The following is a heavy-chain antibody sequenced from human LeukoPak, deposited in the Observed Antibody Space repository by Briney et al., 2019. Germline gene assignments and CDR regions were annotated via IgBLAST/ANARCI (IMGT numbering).Heavy chain of an antibody. CDR2: ISVYSGDT. J-gene: IGHJ4*02. CDR3: ARAPAAGATRVDY. V-gene: IGHV1-18*01. CDR1: GYTFSSCG. D-gene: IGHD6-13*01. Sequence: GASVKVSCKASGYTFSSCGISWVRQAPGQGLEWMGWISVYSGDTKYAQKVQGRVTMTTDTPTSTAYMELRSLTSDDTAVYFCARAPAAGATRVDYWGQGTLVTVSS.